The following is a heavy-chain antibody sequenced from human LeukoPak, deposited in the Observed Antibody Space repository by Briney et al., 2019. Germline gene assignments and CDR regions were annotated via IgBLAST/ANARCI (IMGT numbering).Heavy chain of an antibody. V-gene: IGHV4-34*01. CDR2: VNHCVST. CDR3: ARGRPMVRGFERGLSRLFAP. J-gene: IGHJ5*02. CDR1: GVSFSGYY. D-gene: IGHD3-10*01. Sequence: SETLSLTCAVYGVSFSGYYWSWIREPPGPGRGGWGEVNHCVSTNDNPSLKSRVTISVDQSKNQFSLKLSYVTAADTAVYYCARGRPMVRGFERGLSRLFAPWGQGTLVTVSS.